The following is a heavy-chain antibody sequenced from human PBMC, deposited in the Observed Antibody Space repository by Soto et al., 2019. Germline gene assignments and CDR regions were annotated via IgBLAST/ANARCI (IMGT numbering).Heavy chain of an antibody. Sequence: PSETLSLTCTVSGGSISSYYWSWIRQPPGKGLEWIGYIYYSGSTNYNPSLKSRVTISVDTSKNQFSLKLSSVTAADTAVYYCARSYGDYVPFDYWGQGTLVTVSS. CDR1: GGSISSYY. V-gene: IGHV4-59*01. CDR3: ARSYGDYVPFDY. CDR2: IYYSGST. D-gene: IGHD4-17*01. J-gene: IGHJ4*02.